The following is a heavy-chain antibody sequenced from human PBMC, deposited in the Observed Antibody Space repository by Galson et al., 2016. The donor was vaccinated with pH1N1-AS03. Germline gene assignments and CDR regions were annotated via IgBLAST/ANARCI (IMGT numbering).Heavy chain of an antibody. CDR3: ANRGDTLGFFES. CDR1: GFIFSNYA. V-gene: IGHV3-23*01. D-gene: IGHD4-17*01. CDR2: ISGLGEST. J-gene: IGHJ4*02. Sequence: SLRLSCAASGFIFSNYAMTWVRQAPGKGLQWVSTISGLGESTKYADSVKGRFTISRDNYKNTVNLHMNSLRVEDTAVYYCANRGDTLGFFESWGQGTLVTVSS.